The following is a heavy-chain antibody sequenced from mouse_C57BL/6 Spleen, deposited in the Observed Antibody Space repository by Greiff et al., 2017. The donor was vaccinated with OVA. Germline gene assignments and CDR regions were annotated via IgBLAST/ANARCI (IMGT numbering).Heavy chain of an antibody. CDR2: INPSTGGT. CDR1: GYSFTGYY. CDR3: ARSRDGYYTWFAY. D-gene: IGHD2-3*01. J-gene: IGHJ3*01. Sequence: EVMLVESGPELVKPGASVKISCKASGYSFTGYYMNWVKQSPEKSLEWIGEINPSTGGTTYNQKFKAKATLTVDKSSSTAYMQLKSLTSEDSAVYYCARSRDGYYTWFAYWGQGTLVTVSA. V-gene: IGHV1-42*01.